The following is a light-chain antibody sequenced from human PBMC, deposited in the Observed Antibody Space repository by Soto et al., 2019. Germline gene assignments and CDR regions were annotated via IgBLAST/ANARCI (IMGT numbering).Light chain of an antibody. CDR3: QQYGSSPQT. Sequence: EIVLTQSPGTLSLSPGERATLSCRASQTISDNYLAWYQQKPGQAPRLLIYGASSRATGIPDRFGGSGSGTDFTLTISRLEPEDFAVYFCQQYGSSPQTFGQGTKVEIK. J-gene: IGKJ1*01. CDR2: GAS. V-gene: IGKV3-20*01. CDR1: QTISDNY.